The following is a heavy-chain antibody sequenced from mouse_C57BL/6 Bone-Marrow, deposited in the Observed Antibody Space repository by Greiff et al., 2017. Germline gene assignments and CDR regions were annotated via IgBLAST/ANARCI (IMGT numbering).Heavy chain of an antibody. D-gene: IGHD1-1*01. Sequence: EVQLQQSGAELVRPGASVKLSCTASGFNIKDDYMHWVKQRPEQGLEWIGWIDPENGDTEYASKFQGKATITADTSSNTAYLQLSSLTSEDTAVYYCTTPTGVAKDYAMDYWGQGTSVTVSS. CDR3: TTPTGVAKDYAMDY. CDR2: IDPENGDT. V-gene: IGHV14-4*01. CDR1: GFNIKDDY. J-gene: IGHJ4*01.